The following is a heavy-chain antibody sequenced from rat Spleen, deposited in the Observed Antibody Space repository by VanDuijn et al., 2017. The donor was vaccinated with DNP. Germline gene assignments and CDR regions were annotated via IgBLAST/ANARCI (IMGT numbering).Heavy chain of an antibody. J-gene: IGHJ1*01. Sequence: EVQLVESGGGLVQPGRSLKLSCAASEFTFSKSDVAWVRQAPTRGLEWVASISPSASRTYYLDSVKGRFTISRDDAKSSLYLQMNSLKSEDTATYYCARGSTSIYWYFDFWGPGTMVTVSS. V-gene: IGHV5-19*01. D-gene: IGHD3-1*01. CDR2: ISPSASRT. CDR3: ARGSTSIYWYFDF. CDR1: EFTFSKSD.